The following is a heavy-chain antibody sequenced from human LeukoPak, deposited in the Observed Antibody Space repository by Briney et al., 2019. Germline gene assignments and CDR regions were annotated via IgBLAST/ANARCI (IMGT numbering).Heavy chain of an antibody. J-gene: IGHJ4*02. CDR3: ARANYYDSSGVDY. CDR2: IYYSGST. Sequence: SQTLSLTCTVSGGSISSDDYYWSWIPQPPGQGLEWIGYIYYSGSTYYNPSLKSRVTISVDTSKNQFSLKLSSVTAADTAVYYCARANYYDSSGVDYWGQGTLVTVSS. V-gene: IGHV4-30-4*01. CDR1: GGSISSDDYY. D-gene: IGHD3-22*01.